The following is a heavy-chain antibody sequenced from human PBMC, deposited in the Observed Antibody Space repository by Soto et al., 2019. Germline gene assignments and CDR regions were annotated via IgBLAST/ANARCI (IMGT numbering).Heavy chain of an antibody. Sequence: EVQLLESGGGLAQPGGSLRISCAASGFTFSSYAMSWVRQAPGKGLEWVSGISGSGGGTYYADSVKGRFTSSRDNSKNTLYLQMNSLRAEDTAIYYCAKTLTSGTTRGRMDVWGQGTTVTVSS. D-gene: IGHD1-1*01. J-gene: IGHJ6*02. V-gene: IGHV3-23*01. CDR2: ISGSGGGT. CDR3: AKTLTSGTTRGRMDV. CDR1: GFTFSSYA.